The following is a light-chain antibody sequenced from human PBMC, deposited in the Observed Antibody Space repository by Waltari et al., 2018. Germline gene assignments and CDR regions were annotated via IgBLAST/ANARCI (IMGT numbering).Light chain of an antibody. CDR2: DVA. J-gene: IGLJ3*02. Sequence: QSALTQPASVSESPGQSITISCSGTSSDVGGYNYVCWYQKHPGKAPKLIIYDVAKRPSGVYNCFSGSKSGNTASLTISVLQAEDEADYYCFSYRSSSTWVFGGGTKLTVL. V-gene: IGLV2-14*01. CDR1: SSDVGGYNY. CDR3: FSYRSSSTWV.